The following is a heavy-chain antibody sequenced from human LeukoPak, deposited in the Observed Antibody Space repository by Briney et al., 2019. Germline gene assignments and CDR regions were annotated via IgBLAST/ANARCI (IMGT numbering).Heavy chain of an antibody. Sequence: PGGSLRLSCAASGFTFSSYSMNWVRQAPGKGLEWVSPISSNSSYIYYADSVKGRFTISRDNAKRSLYLQMNSLRAEDTAVYYCARAHDYGDYDAYWGQGTLVTVSS. D-gene: IGHD4-17*01. CDR1: GFTFSSYS. CDR3: ARAHDYGDYDAY. CDR2: ISSNSSYI. V-gene: IGHV3-21*01. J-gene: IGHJ4*02.